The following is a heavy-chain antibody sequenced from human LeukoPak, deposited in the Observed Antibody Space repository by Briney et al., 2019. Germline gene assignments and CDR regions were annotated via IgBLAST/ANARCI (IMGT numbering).Heavy chain of an antibody. CDR3: ARSDSSGYYYLDY. V-gene: IGHV4-4*07. Sequence: SETLSLTCTVSGGPISSYCWSWIRQPAGKGLEWIGRIYTSGSTNYNPSLKSRVTMSVDTSKNQFSLKLSSVTAADTAVYYCARSDSSGYYYLDYWGQGTLVTVSS. CDR1: GGPISSYC. J-gene: IGHJ4*02. D-gene: IGHD3-22*01. CDR2: IYTSGST.